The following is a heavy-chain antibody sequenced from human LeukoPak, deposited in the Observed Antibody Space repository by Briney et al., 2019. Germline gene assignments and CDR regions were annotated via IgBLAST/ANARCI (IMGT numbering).Heavy chain of an antibody. D-gene: IGHD3-22*01. J-gene: IGHJ4*02. V-gene: IGHV3-30-3*01. CDR1: GFTFSSYA. Sequence: GGSLRLSCAASGFTFSSYAMHWVRQAPGKGLEWVAVISYDGSNKYYADSVKGRFTISRDNSKNTLYLQMNSLRAEDTAVYYCARVGDSRISLVPYWGQGTLVTVSS. CDR3: ARVGDSRISLVPY. CDR2: ISYDGSNK.